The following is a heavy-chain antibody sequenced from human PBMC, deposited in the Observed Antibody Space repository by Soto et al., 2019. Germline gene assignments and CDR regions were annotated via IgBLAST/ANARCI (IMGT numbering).Heavy chain of an antibody. Sequence: QVQLVQSGAEVKNPGASVKVSCKASGYTFSSYGLSWVRQAPGQGLEWMGWVGPYTGVTNYAQKFQGRVRMTTDTPTRIAYMELRSLRSDDTAVYYCARDGDGPGRRYDYWGQGTLITVSS. V-gene: IGHV1-18*01. CDR2: VGPYTGVT. CDR3: ARDGDGPGRRYDY. D-gene: IGHD3-10*01. CDR1: GYTFSSYG. J-gene: IGHJ4*02.